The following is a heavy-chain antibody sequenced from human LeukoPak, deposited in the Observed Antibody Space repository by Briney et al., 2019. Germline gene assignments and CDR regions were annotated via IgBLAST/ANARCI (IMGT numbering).Heavy chain of an antibody. J-gene: IGHJ4*02. CDR1: GGSISSSSYY. CDR3: ARKSERITIFGVVTHGAFDY. V-gene: IGHV4-39*07. CDR2: IYYSGST. D-gene: IGHD3-3*01. Sequence: PSETLSLTCTVSGGSISSSSYYWGWIRQPPWKGLEWIGSIYYSGSTYYNPSLKSRVTISVDTSKNQFSLKLSSVTAADTAVYYCARKSERITIFGVVTHGAFDYWGQGTLVTVSS.